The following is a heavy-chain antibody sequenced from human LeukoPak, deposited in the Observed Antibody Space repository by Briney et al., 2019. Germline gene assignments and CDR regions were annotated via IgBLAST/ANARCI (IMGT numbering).Heavy chain of an antibody. D-gene: IGHD2-21*02. V-gene: IGHV1-46*01. J-gene: IGHJ3*02. CDR2: INPSGGST. CDR3: ARGYCGGDCYDAFDI. Sequence: ASVKVFCKASGYTFTSYYMHWVRQAPGQGLEWMGIINPSGGSTSYAQKFQGRVTMTRDTSTSTVYMELSSLRSEDTAVYYCARGYCGGDCYDAFDIWGQGTMVTVSS. CDR1: GYTFTSYY.